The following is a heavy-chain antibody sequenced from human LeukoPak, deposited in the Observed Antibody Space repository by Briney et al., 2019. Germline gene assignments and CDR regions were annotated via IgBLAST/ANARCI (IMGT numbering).Heavy chain of an antibody. CDR3: ARDQVLRFLEWLIDY. D-gene: IGHD3-3*01. J-gene: IGHJ4*02. CDR2: ISYDGSNK. V-gene: IGHV3-30-3*01. CDR1: GFTFSSCA. Sequence: GGSLRLSCAASGFTFSSCAMHWVRQAPGKGLEWVAVISYDGSNKYYADSVKGRFTISRDNSKNTLYLQMNSLRAEDTAVYYCARDQVLRFLEWLIDYWGQGTLVTVSS.